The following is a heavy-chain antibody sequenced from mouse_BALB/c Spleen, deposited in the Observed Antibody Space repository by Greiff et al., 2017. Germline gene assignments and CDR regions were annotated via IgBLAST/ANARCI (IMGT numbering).Heavy chain of an antibody. CDR1: GFTFSNYW. V-gene: IGHV6-6*02. D-gene: IGHD4-1*01. CDR3: TRRTGTWFAY. CDR2: IRLKSNNYAT. Sequence: EVKVEESGGGLVQPGGSMKLSCVASGFTFSNYWMNWVRQSPEKGLEWVAEIRLKSNNYATHYAESVKGRFTISRDDSKSSVYLQMNNLRAEDTGIYYCTRRTGTWFAYWGQGTLVTVSA. J-gene: IGHJ3*01.